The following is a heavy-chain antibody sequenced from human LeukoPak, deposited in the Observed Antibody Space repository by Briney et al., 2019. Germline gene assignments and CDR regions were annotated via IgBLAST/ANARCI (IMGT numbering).Heavy chain of an antibody. Sequence: PSETLSLTCTVSGGSISRYYWNWIRQPPGERLEWIGWIHYSGSTYYNPSLKSRVTISVDTSKNQFSLKLSSVTAADTAVYYCARVLRYFDWLPISLFDYWGQGTLVTVSS. CDR3: ARVLRYFDWLPISLFDY. V-gene: IGHV4-59*08. CDR1: GGSISRYY. D-gene: IGHD3-9*01. CDR2: IHYSGST. J-gene: IGHJ4*02.